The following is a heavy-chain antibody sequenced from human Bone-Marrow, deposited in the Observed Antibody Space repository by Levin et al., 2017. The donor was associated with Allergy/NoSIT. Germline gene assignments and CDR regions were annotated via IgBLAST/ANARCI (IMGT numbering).Heavy chain of an antibody. CDR3: AKEDGFWSGDSPQYMDV. Sequence: GGSLRLSCAASGFTFTNYAMSWVRQAPGKGLEWVAAISGSVGSTYYADSVKGRFTISRDNSRTTLYLQMKSLRGEDTAVYYCAKEDGFWSGDSPQYMDVWGRGTTVTVSS. V-gene: IGHV3-23*01. J-gene: IGHJ6*03. D-gene: IGHD3-3*01. CDR1: GFTFTNYA. CDR2: ISGSVGST.